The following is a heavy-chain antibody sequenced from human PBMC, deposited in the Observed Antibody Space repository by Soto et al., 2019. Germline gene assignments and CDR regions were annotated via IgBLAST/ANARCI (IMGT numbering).Heavy chain of an antibody. CDR2: IRSRAYGGTT. CDR1: GLIYGVYP. J-gene: IGHJ4*02. D-gene: IGHD3-3*01. Sequence: SLSLSCPASGLIYGVYPTSWVREARGRGLEWVTFIRSRAYGGTTEHAASVKGRFTISRDDSKSIAYLQMNSLKTEDTAVYYCTGVHFWSCYWVHDYWGQGTLVTVSS. V-gene: IGHV3-49*02. CDR3: TGVHFWSCYWVHDY.